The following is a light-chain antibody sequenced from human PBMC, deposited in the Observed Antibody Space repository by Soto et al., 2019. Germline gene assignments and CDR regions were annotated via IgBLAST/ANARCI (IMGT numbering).Light chain of an antibody. CDR3: QSYDSSLSGVV. V-gene: IGLV1-40*01. Sequence: QSVLTQPPSVSGAPGQRVTISCTGSSSNIGAGYDVHWYQQLPGTAPKLLIYGNSHRPSGVPDRFSGSKSGTSASLAINGLQAEDGADYYCQSYDSSLSGVVFGGGTKLTVL. CDR1: SSNIGAGYD. CDR2: GNS. J-gene: IGLJ2*01.